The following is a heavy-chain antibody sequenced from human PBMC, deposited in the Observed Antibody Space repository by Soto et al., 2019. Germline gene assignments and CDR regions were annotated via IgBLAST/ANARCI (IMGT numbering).Heavy chain of an antibody. Sequence: SETLSLTCTVSGGSISSYYWSWIRQPPGKGLEWIGYIYYSGSTNYNPSLKSRVTISVDTSKNQFSLKLSSVTAADTAVYYCARDGERYYDILTGYSPGWFDPWAREPWSPSPQ. V-gene: IGHV4-59*01. D-gene: IGHD3-9*01. J-gene: IGHJ5*02. CDR2: IYYSGST. CDR3: ARDGERYYDILTGYSPGWFDP. CDR1: GGSISSYY.